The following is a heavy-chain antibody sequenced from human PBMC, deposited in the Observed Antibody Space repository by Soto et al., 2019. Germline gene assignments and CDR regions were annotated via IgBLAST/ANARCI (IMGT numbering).Heavy chain of an antibody. D-gene: IGHD3-16*01. V-gene: IGHV4-39*02. CDR3: VKDHSELGYYFDY. J-gene: IGHJ4*02. CDR1: GGSISGSYYY. Sequence: SETLSLTCAVSGGSISGSYYYWGWLRQSPGKGPEWIGSVFYTGFTSYNPSLESRVSVSVDTSKNQFSLRAEDTAVYYCVKDHSELGYYFDYWGQGTLVTVSS. CDR2: VFYTGFT.